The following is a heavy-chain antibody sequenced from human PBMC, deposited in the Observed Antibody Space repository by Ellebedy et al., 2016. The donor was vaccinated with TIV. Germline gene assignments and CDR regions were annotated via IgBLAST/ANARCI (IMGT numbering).Heavy chain of an antibody. CDR1: GVSISSSSYY. J-gene: IGHJ4*02. Sequence: SETLSLTCTVSGVSISSSSYYWGWIRQPPGKGLEWIGSIYYSGSTYYNPSLKSRVTISVDMSKNQFSLRLSSVTAADTAVYYCAEGRSGWYYFDYWGQGTPVTVSS. V-gene: IGHV4-39*07. D-gene: IGHD6-19*01. CDR3: AEGRSGWYYFDY. CDR2: IYYSGST.